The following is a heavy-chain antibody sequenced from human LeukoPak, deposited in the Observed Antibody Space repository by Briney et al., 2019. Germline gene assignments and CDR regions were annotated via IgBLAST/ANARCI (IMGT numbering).Heavy chain of an antibody. J-gene: IGHJ4*02. V-gene: IGHV3-7*01. D-gene: IGHD3-3*01. CDR3: ASYDFLSGTFDY. Sequence: GGSLRLSCVASGFTFGKYWMSWVRQAPGKGLEWVANIKLDGSEKNYVDSVKGRFTISRDNVKNSLYLQMNSLRAEDTAVYYCASYDFLSGTFDYWGQGTLVTVSS. CDR2: IKLDGSEK. CDR1: GFTFGKYW.